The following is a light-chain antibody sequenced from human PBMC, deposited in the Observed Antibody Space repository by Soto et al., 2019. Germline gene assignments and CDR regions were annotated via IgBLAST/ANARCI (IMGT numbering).Light chain of an antibody. J-gene: IGKJ1*01. CDR2: WAS. V-gene: IGKV4-1*01. CDR1: QSVLYSSNNKNY. Sequence: DIVMTQSPDSLGVSLGERATISCKSSQSVLYSSNNKNYLAWYQQKPGQPPKLVIYWASIRETGVPDRFSGSGSGTDFTLDISSLQAEDVAVYYCQQYYSNLQTFGQGTKVDIK. CDR3: QQYYSNLQT.